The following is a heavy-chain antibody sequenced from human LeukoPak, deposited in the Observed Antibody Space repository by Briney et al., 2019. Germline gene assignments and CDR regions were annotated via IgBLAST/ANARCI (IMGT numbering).Heavy chain of an antibody. V-gene: IGHV4-39*01. J-gene: IGHJ4*02. CDR2: IYYSGST. CDR1: GGSISSSSYY. Sequence: SETLSLTCTVSGGSISSSSYYWGWIRQPPGKGLEWIGSIYYSGSTYYNPSLKSRVTISVDTSKNQFSLKLSSVTAADTAVYYCARHAYYYGSGSALDYWGQGTLVTVSS. CDR3: ARHAYYYGSGSALDY. D-gene: IGHD3-10*01.